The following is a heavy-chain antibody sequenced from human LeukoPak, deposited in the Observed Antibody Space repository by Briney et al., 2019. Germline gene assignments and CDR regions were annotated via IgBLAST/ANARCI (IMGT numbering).Heavy chain of an antibody. J-gene: IGHJ4*02. D-gene: IGHD2-15*01. Sequence: GGSLRLSCAASGFTFSSYGMHWVRQAPGKGLEWVAVISYDGSNKYDADSVKGRFTISRDNSKNTLYLQMNSLRAEDTAVYYCAKDHIVVVVAATPDYWGQGTLVTVSS. CDR2: ISYDGSNK. V-gene: IGHV3-30*18. CDR1: GFTFSSYG. CDR3: AKDHIVVVVAATPDY.